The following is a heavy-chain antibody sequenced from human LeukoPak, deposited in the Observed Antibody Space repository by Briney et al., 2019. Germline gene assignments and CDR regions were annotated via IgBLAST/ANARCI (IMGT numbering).Heavy chain of an antibody. Sequence: ASVKVSCKGSGYTFSGYYMHWVRQAPGQGLEGMGWINPNSGGTNYAQKFQGRVTMTRDTSVSTAYMELSRLRSDDTAVYYCARGYGFWSGYYSYWGQATLITDSS. D-gene: IGHD3-3*01. CDR3: ARGYGFWSGYYSY. J-gene: IGHJ4*02. V-gene: IGHV1-2*02. CDR2: INPNSGGT. CDR1: GYTFSGYY.